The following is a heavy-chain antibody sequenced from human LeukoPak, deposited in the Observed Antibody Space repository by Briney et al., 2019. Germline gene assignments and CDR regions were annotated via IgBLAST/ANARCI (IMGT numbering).Heavy chain of an antibody. D-gene: IGHD4-17*01. CDR1: GRSFSSYY. J-gene: IGHJ3*02. Sequence: SETLSLTCTVSGRSFSSYYWSWIRQPPGKGLEWIGYIYYSGSTNYNPSLKSRVTISVDTSKNQFSLKRSSVTAADTAVYYCARVDTVTTYAFDIWGQGTMVTVSS. CDR3: ARVDTVTTYAFDI. CDR2: IYYSGST. V-gene: IGHV4-59*01.